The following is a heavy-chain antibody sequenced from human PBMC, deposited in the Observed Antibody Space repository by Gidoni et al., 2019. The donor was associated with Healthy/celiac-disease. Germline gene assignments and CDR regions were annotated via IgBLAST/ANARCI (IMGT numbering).Heavy chain of an antibody. CDR1: GGSISRGDYY. CDR2: IYYSGST. D-gene: IGHD5-18*01. Sequence: QVQLQESGPGLVKPSQTLSLTCTVSGGSISRGDYYWSWLRPPPGKGLEWIGYIYYSGSTYYNPSLKSRVTISVDTSKNQFSLKLSSVTAADTAVYYCAREAGMDTAMVQLSALYNWFDPWGQGTLVTVSS. CDR3: AREAGMDTAMVQLSALYNWFDP. J-gene: IGHJ5*02. V-gene: IGHV4-30-4*01.